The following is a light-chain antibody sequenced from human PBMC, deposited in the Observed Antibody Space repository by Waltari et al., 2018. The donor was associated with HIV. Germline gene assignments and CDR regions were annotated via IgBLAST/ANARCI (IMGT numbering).Light chain of an antibody. CDR3: QQSFNGVT. CDR1: QAISTY. J-gene: IGKJ3*01. V-gene: IGKV1-39*01. CDR2: AAS. Sequence: DIQMNQSPSSLSASLGDKVLITCRASQAISTYVNWYQQQPGRAHHLLIYAASTLQSSVPSRFSGDSSGTDFTLTINGLQPEDFATYYCQQSFNGVTFGPGTKVYV.